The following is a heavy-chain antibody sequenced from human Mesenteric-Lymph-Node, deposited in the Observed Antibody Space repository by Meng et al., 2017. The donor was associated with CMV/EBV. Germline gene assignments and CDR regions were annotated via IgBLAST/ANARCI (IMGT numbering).Heavy chain of an antibody. V-gene: IGHV1-69*01. D-gene: IGHD2-2*01. J-gene: IGHJ4*02. Sequence: SGGTFSSYAISWVRQAPGQGLEWMGGIIPIFGTTNYAQKFQGRLTLTADESTNTAYMELSSLRSEDTAFYYCARFCSSTSCYGNFDFWGQGTLVTVSS. CDR1: GGTFSSYA. CDR2: IIPIFGTT. CDR3: ARFCSSTSCYGNFDF.